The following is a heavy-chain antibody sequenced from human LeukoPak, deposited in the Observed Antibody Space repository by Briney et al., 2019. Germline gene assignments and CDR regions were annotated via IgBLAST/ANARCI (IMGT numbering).Heavy chain of an antibody. CDR1: GGTFSSYA. CDR2: IIPIFGTA. CDR3: ARGRDGYNYIDY. D-gene: IGHD5-24*01. Sequence: ASVKVSCKASGGTFSSYAISWVRQAPGQGLEWMGGIIPIFGTANYAQKFQGRVTITADESTSTAYMELRSLRSDDTAVYYCARGRDGYNYIDYWGQGTLVTVSS. V-gene: IGHV1-69*13. J-gene: IGHJ4*02.